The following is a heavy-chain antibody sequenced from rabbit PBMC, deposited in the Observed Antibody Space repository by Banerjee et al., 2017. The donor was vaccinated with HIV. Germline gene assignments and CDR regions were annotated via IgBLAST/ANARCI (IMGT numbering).Heavy chain of an antibody. CDR1: GISFSNYYY. D-gene: IGHD4-1*01. V-gene: IGHV1S45*01. Sequence: QEQLVESGGDLVQPEGSLTLTCKASGISFSNYYYMCWVRQAPGKGLEWIGYIGIGSIGTWYASWVNGRFTISKASWTTVTLQMTSLTAADTATYFCARDLAGVTGWNFNLWGPGTLVTVS. J-gene: IGHJ4*01. CDR2: IGIGSIGT. CDR3: ARDLAGVTGWNFNL.